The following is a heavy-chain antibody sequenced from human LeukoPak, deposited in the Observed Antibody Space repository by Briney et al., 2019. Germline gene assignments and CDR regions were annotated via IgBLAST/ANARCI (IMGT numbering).Heavy chain of an antibody. J-gene: IGHJ4*02. CDR1: GGSTSSSIYY. CDR3: ARSLKSSAPTKLGKYYFDY. D-gene: IGHD7-27*01. Sequence: PSETLSLTCTVSGGSTSSSIYYWGWIRQPPGKGLEWIGTIHYSGSTYYNPSLKSRVTISVDTSKNQFSLKLSSVTAADTAVYYCARSLKSSAPTKLGKYYFDYWGQGTLVTVSS. CDR2: IHYSGST. V-gene: IGHV4-39*01.